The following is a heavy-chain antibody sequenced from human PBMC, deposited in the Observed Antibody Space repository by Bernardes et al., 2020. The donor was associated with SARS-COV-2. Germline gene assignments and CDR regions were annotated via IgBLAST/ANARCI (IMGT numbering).Heavy chain of an antibody. CDR3: ARTGEGGGAPKHQLVS. D-gene: IGHD7-27*01. V-gene: IGHV1-18*01. J-gene: IGHJ5*02. Sequence: ASVKVSCKASGYTFTSYGISWVRQAPGQGLEWMGWISAYNGNTNYAQKLQGRVTMTTDTSTSTAYMELRSLRSDDTAVYFCARTGEGGGAPKHQLVSWGQGTLVTVSS. CDR1: GYTFTSYG. CDR2: ISAYNGNT.